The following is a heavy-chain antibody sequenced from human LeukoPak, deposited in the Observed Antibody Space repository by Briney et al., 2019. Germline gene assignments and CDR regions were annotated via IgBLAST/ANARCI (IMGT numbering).Heavy chain of an antibody. CDR2: INHSGST. CDR3: AREVLGARAFEY. J-gene: IGHJ4*02. V-gene: IGHV4-34*01. CDR1: GGSFSGYY. D-gene: IGHD1-26*01. Sequence: SETLSLTCAVYGGSFSGYYWSWIRQPPGKGLEWIGEINHSGSTNYNPSLESRLSISMDKSNNRFSLKLSSVTAADTAVYYCAREVLGARAFEYWGQGILVTVSS.